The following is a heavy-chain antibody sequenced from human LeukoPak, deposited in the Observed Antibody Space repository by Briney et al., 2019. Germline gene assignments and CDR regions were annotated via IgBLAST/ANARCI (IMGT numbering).Heavy chain of an antibody. CDR1: GYSFTSYW. Sequence: GESLKISCKGSGYSFTSYWIGWVRQMPGKGLEWMGIIYPGDSDTRYGPSFQGQVTISADKSISTAYLQWSSLKASDTAMYYCARHAAAFSSSWHYYYMDVWGKGTTVTISS. CDR2: IYPGDSDT. D-gene: IGHD6-13*01. CDR3: ARHAAAFSSSWHYYYMDV. V-gene: IGHV5-51*01. J-gene: IGHJ6*03.